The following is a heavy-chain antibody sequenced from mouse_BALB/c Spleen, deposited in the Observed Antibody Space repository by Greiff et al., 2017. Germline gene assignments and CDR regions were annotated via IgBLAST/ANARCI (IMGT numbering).Heavy chain of an antibody. CDR2: IRNKANGYTT. CDR1: GFTFTDYY. J-gene: IGHJ4*01. D-gene: IGHD1-1*01. V-gene: IGHV7-3*02. CDR3: AREPYYGSRGYAMDY. Sequence: EVMLVESGGGLVQPGGSLRLSCATSGFTFTDYYMSWVRQPPGKALEWLGFIRNKANGYTTEYSASVKGRFTISRDNSQSILYLQMNTLRAEDSATYYCAREPYYGSRGYAMDYWGQGTSVTVSS.